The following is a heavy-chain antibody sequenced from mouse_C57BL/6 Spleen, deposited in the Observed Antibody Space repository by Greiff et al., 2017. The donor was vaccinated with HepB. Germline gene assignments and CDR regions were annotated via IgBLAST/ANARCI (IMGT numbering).Heavy chain of an antibody. CDR3: ATPAYSNYARRTMDY. CDR2: ILPGSGST. CDR1: GYTFTGYW. D-gene: IGHD2-5*01. J-gene: IGHJ4*01. Sequence: QVQLKQSGAELMKPGASVKLSCKATGYTFTGYWIEWVKQRPGHGLEWIGEILPGSGSTNYNEKFKGKATFTADTSSNTAYMQLSSLTTEDSAIYYCATPAYSNYARRTMDYWGQGTSVTVSS. V-gene: IGHV1-9*01.